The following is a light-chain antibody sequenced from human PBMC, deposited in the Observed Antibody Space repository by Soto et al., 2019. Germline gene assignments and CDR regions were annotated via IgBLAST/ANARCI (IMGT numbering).Light chain of an antibody. V-gene: IGKV3-11*01. J-gene: IGKJ5*01. CDR1: QSVSSN. CDR3: QQRSNWPIT. Sequence: MTQSPATLSVSPGERATLSCRASQSVSSNLAWYQQKPGQAPSLLIYDASNRATGIPARFSGSGSGTDFKLSISRLETEDFAVYLCQQRSNWPITFGQGTRLEIK. CDR2: DAS.